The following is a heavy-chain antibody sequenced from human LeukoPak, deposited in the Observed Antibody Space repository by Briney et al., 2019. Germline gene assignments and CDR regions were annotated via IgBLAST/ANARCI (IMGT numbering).Heavy chain of an antibody. CDR1: GYTFSSNY. CDR2: VNPASGGT. J-gene: IGHJ4*02. V-gene: IGHV1-2*02. Sequence: ASVKVSCKASGYTFSSNYMHWVRQAPGQGLEWMGWVNPASGGTNYAQKFQGRVTMTRDTSIATAYMELNELTSDDTAVYYCAGQKDPRPIDYWGQGTLVTVSS. CDR3: AGQKDPRPIDY.